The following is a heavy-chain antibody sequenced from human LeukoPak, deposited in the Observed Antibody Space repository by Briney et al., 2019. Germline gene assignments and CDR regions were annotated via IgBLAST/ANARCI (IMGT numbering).Heavy chain of an antibody. V-gene: IGHV1-2*02. D-gene: IGHD2-2*01. CDR2: INPNSGGT. J-gene: IGHJ4*02. Sequence: ASVKVSCKASGYTFTSYGISWVRQAPGQGLEWMGWINPNSGGTNYAQKFQGRVTMTRDTSISTAYMELSRLRSDDTAVYYCARGCSSTSCYFLYWGQGTLVTVSS. CDR3: ARGCSSTSCYFLY. CDR1: GYTFTSYG.